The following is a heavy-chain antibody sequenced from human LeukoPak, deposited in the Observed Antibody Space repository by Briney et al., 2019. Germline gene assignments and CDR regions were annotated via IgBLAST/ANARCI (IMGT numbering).Heavy chain of an antibody. J-gene: IGHJ4*02. D-gene: IGHD3-10*01. CDR3: ARDGIWFGREELVYFDY. CDR1: GFTFSTYW. Sequence: GGSLRLSCAGSGFTFSTYWLHWVRQAPGEGRMWVSRIDNVGGNVRYAVSGKGRFTISRDNSKNTLYLQMNSLRAEDTAVYYCARDGIWFGREELVYFDYWGQGTLVTVSS. V-gene: IGHV3-74*01. CDR2: IDNVGGNV.